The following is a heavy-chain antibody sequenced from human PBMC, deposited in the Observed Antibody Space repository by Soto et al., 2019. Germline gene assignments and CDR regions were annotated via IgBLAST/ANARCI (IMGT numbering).Heavy chain of an antibody. D-gene: IGHD3-10*01. V-gene: IGHV3-30-3*01. CDR3: GANYYGSGSLDY. CDR1: GFTFSSYA. CDR2: ISYDGSNK. Sequence: VGSLRLSCAASGFTFSSYAMHWVRQAPGKGLEWVAVISYDGSNKYYADSVKGRFTISRDNSKNTLYLQMNSLRAEDTAVYYCGANYYGSGSLDYWGQGTLVTVSS. J-gene: IGHJ4*02.